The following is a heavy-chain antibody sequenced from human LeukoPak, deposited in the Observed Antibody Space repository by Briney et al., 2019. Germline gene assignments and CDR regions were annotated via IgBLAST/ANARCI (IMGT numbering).Heavy chain of an antibody. CDR1: GYTFDDYA. D-gene: IGHD3-10*01. V-gene: IGHV3-43D*03. CDR2: SSWDGGGT. Sequence: GGSLRLSCAASGYTFDDYAMHWVRQAPGKGLEWVSLSSWDGGGTYYADTVKGRFTISRDNSKNSLYLQMNSLRAEDTALYYCAKDMAAYYYASGNIDYWGQGTLVTVSS. J-gene: IGHJ4*02. CDR3: AKDMAAYYYASGNIDY.